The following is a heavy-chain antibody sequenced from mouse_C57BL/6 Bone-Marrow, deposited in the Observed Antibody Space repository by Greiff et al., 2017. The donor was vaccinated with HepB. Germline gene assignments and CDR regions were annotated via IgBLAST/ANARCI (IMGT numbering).Heavy chain of an antibody. Sequence: EVKLQESGPGLVKPSQSLSLTCSVTGYSITSGYYWNWIRQFPGNKLEWMGYISYDGSNNYNPSLKNRISITRDTSKNQFFLKLNSVTTEDTATYYCARNWDRYFDYWGQGTTLTVSS. CDR1: GYSITSGYY. CDR2: ISYDGSN. V-gene: IGHV3-6*01. J-gene: IGHJ2*01. CDR3: ARNWDRYFDY. D-gene: IGHD4-1*01.